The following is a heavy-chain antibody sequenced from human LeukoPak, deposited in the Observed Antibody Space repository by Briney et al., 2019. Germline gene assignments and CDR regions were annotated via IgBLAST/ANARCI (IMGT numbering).Heavy chain of an antibody. CDR3: ARETMAGHFDY. CDR2: IYYSGTT. J-gene: IGHJ4*02. D-gene: IGHD6-19*01. V-gene: IGHV4-30-4*01. CDR1: GGSTSSGDYF. Sequence: PSETLSLTCTVSGGSTSSGDYFSSWIRQPPGKGLEWIGYIYYSGTTYYNPSLKSRVTISVDTSKNQFSLNLSSVTAADTAVYFCARETMAGHFDYWGQGTLVTVSS.